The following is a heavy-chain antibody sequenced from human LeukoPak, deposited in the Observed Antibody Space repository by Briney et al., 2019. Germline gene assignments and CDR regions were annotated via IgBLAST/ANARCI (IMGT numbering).Heavy chain of an antibody. J-gene: IGHJ4*02. CDR3: VSFYETD. V-gene: IGHV3-74*01. CDR2: INSDGSWT. D-gene: IGHD2/OR15-2a*01. CDR1: GNYW. Sequence: PGGSQRLSCAASGNYWMHRVRQAPGKGLLWVSHINSDGSWTSYADSVKGRFTISKDNAKNTVYLQMNNLRAEDTAVYYCVSFYETDWGRGTLVTVSS.